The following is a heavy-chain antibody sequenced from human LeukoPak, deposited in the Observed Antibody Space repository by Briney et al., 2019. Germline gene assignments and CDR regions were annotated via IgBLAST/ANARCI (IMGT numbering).Heavy chain of an antibody. V-gene: IGHV3-9*01. Sequence: PGRSMRLSCAAPGFTFDDYAMHWVRQAPGKGLEWVSGISWNSGSIGYADSVKGRFTISRDNAKNSLYLQMNSLRAEDTALYYCAKDLSFWELVFDPWGQGTPVTVSS. CDR2: ISWNSGSI. D-gene: IGHD1-26*01. CDR3: AKDLSFWELVFDP. CDR1: GFTFDDYA. J-gene: IGHJ5*02.